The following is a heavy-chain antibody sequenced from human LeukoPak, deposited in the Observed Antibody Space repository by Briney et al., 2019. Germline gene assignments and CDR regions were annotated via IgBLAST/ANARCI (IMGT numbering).Heavy chain of an antibody. D-gene: IGHD2-8*01. CDR3: ARGPNHYYYMDF. V-gene: IGHV1-2*02. J-gene: IGHJ6*03. Sequence: ASVKVSCKASGYSFTGYYIHWVRQGPGQGLEWMGWINPDGGVTKSAQKFQGRVTMTRDKSINTVYMELSGLTSDDTALYYCARGPNHYYYMDFWGKGTTVSASS. CDR2: INPDGGVT. CDR1: GYSFTGYY.